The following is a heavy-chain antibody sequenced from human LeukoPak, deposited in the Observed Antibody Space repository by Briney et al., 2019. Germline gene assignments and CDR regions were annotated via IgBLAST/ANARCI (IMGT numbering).Heavy chain of an antibody. D-gene: IGHD4-17*01. Sequence: PSETLSLTCTVSGGSMSSYYWSWIRQPPGKGLEWIGYIYSSGSTNYNPSLKGRVTILVDTSKNQFSLNLNSVTAADTAVYYCARLAPVAQSGDYLGYFDYWGQGALVTVSS. CDR3: ARLAPVAQSGDYLGYFDY. CDR1: GGSMSSYY. CDR2: IYSSGST. V-gene: IGHV4-4*09. J-gene: IGHJ4*02.